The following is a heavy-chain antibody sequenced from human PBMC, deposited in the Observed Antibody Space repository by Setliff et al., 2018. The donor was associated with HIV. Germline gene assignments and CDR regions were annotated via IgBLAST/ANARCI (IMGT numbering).Heavy chain of an antibody. J-gene: IGHJ4*02. V-gene: IGHV1-2*06. CDR2: INPNSGGT. CDR1: GYTFTGYY. D-gene: IGHD4-17*01. Sequence: ASVKVSCKASGYTFTGYYMHWVRQAPGQGLEWMGRINPNSGGTNYAQKFQGRVTMTRDTSMNTAYMELSRLRSDDTAVYYCVRRESDYGTKAGFRYWGQGTLVTVSS. CDR3: VRRESDYGTKAGFRY.